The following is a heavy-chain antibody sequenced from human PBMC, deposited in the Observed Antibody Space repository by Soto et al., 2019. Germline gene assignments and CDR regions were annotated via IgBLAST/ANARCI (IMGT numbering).Heavy chain of an antibody. J-gene: IGHJ4*02. CDR2: INPNSGGT. CDR1: GYTFTGYY. D-gene: IGHD6-19*01. Sequence: ASVKVSCKASGYTFTGYYMHWVRQAPGQGLEWMGWINPNSGGTNYAQKFQGRVTITADESTSTAYMELSSLRSEDTAVYYCARGIAQWLVGYFDYWGQGTLVTVSS. CDR3: ARGIAQWLVGYFDY. V-gene: IGHV1-2*02.